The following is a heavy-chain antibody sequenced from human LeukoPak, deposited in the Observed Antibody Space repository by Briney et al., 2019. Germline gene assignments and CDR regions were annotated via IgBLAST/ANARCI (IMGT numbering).Heavy chain of an antibody. CDR3: AKDRGY. CDR2: IGASGETT. J-gene: IGHJ4*02. V-gene: IGHV3-23*01. Sequence: GGSLTLSCSASGFTFSIFPMTWVRHAPGKGLEWVSAIGASGETTYYADSVKGRFTISRDNSKSTLFLQMNSLRAGDTALYYCAKDRGYWGQGTLVTVSS. CDR1: GFTFSIFP.